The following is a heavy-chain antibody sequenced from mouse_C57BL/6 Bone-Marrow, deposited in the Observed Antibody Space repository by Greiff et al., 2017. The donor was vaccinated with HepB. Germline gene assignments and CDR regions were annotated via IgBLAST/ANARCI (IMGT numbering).Heavy chain of an antibody. Sequence: QVQLKQSGAELVRPGTSVKVSCKASGYAFTNYLIEWVKQRPGQGLEWIGVINPGSGGTNYNEKFKGKATLTADKSSSTAYMQLSSLTSEDSAVYFCARWLYDYVYFDVWGTGTTVTVSS. D-gene: IGHD2-4*01. CDR1: GYAFTNYL. J-gene: IGHJ1*03. CDR3: ARWLYDYVYFDV. CDR2: INPGSGGT. V-gene: IGHV1-54*01.